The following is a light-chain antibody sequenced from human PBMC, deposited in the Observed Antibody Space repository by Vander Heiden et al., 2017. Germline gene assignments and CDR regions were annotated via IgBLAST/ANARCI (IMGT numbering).Light chain of an antibody. V-gene: IGLV3-25*03. CDR2: RDT. CDR1: AMPKSY. CDR3: QSADSSGAYRV. Sequence: SYELTQPPSVSVSPGQTARITCSVEAMPKSYSFWYYQKPGQAPVMRIYRDTERPSGIPERFSASKSGTTGTLTISGVQAEDEADYYCQSADSSGAYRVFGGGTHLTVL. J-gene: IGLJ2*01.